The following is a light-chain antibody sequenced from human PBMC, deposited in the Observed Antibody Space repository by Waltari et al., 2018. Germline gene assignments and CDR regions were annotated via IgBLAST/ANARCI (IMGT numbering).Light chain of an antibody. CDR3: SSYTSSSTPL. CDR1: SSYVGSYNL. Sequence: QSALTQPASVSGSPGQSITISCTGTSSYVGSYNLVSWYQQHPGKAPKLMIFDVTERPSGVSFRFSGSKSGNTASLTISGLQADDEADYYCSSYTSSSTPLFGGGTRVTVL. J-gene: IGLJ2*01. V-gene: IGLV2-14*02. CDR2: DVT.